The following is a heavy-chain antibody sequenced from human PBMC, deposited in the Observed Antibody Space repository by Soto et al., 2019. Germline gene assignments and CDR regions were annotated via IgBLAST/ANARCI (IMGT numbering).Heavy chain of an antibody. J-gene: IGHJ3*02. D-gene: IGHD2-15*01. CDR2: ISAYNGNT. CDR3: APHVYCSGGSCQYDAFGI. CDR1: GYTFTSYG. V-gene: IGHV1-18*01. Sequence: ASVKVSCKASGYTFTSYGISWVRQAPGQGLEWMGWISAYNGNTNYAQKLQGRVTMTTDTSTSTAYMELRSLRAEDTAVYYCAPHVYCSGGSCQYDAFGIRGQGTMVTVSS.